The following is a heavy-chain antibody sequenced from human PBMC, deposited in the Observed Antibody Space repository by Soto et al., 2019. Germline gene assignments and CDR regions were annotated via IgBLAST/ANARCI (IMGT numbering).Heavy chain of an antibody. D-gene: IGHD3-22*01. J-gene: IGHJ3*02. CDR3: ARHTTEYYYDSSGYFLSAFDI. CDR1: GGSISSYY. CDR2: IFYSGST. V-gene: IGHV4-59*08. Sequence: SETLSLTCTVSGGSISSYYWSWIRQPPGKRLEWIGYIFYSGSTNYNPSLKSRVTISVDTSKNQFSLKLSSVTAADTAVYYCARHTTEYYYDSSGYFLSAFDIWGQGTMVT.